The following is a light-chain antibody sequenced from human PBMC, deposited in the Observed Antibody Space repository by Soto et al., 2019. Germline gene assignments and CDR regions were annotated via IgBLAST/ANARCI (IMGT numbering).Light chain of an antibody. V-gene: IGLV2-23*01. CDR3: CSYVGATTYV. CDR1: SSDVGSFNV. J-gene: IGLJ1*01. Sequence: SVLTQPASVSGSPGQSITISCTGTSSDVGSFNVVSWYQQHPGKAPKVIIYEGIKRPSGISNRFSGSNSGSTASLTISGLQAEDEADYYCCSYVGATTYVFGTGTKV. CDR2: EGI.